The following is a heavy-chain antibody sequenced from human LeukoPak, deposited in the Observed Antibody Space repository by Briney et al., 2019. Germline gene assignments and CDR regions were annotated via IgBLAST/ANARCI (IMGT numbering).Heavy chain of an antibody. V-gene: IGHV3-23*01. J-gene: IGHJ4*02. CDR3: AEDIGQTSL. CDR2: ISSSGSNT. D-gene: IGHD3/OR15-3a*01. CDR1: GFTFSSYA. Sequence: GGSLRLSCAASGFTFSSYAMSWVRQAPGKGLEWVSVISSSGSNTYYADSVKGRFTISRDNSKNTLSLQMNSLRVEDTAVYYCAEDIGQTSLGGQGTLVTVSS.